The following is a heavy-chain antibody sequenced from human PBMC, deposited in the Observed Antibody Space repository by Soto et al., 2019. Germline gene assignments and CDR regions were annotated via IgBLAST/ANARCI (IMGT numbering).Heavy chain of an antibody. CDR1: GYTFTSYG. J-gene: IGHJ5*02. D-gene: IGHD3-22*01. Sequence: QVQLVQSGAEVKKPGASVKVSCKASGYTFTSYGISWVRQAPGQGLEWMGWISAYNGNTNYAQKLQGRVTMTTDTPTSTAYMELRSLRSDDTAVYYCARGGEDYYDSSGYQGGDWFDPWGQGTLVTVSS. V-gene: IGHV1-18*01. CDR2: ISAYNGNT. CDR3: ARGGEDYYDSSGYQGGDWFDP.